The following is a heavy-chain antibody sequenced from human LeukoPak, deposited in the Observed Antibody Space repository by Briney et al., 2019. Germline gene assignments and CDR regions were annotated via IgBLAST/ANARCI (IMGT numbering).Heavy chain of an antibody. CDR2: IYYSGST. V-gene: IGHV4-59*01. Sequence: SEPLSLTCTVSGGSMSGYFCSWLRQPPGKGLEWIGYIYYSGSTNYNPSLKSRVTISVDTSKNQFSLKLSSVTAADTAVYYCARSITSSWYGDFQHWGQGTLVTVSS. CDR3: ARSITSSWYGDFQH. J-gene: IGHJ1*01. CDR1: GGSMSGYF. D-gene: IGHD6-13*01.